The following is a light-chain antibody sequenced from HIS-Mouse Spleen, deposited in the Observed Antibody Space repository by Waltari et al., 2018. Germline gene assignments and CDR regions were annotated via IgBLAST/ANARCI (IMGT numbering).Light chain of an antibody. Sequence: SYELTQPPSVSVSPGQTARITCSGDALPKKYAYWYQQKSGKAPVLVIYEDSKRPSGSPERFSGSSSGTMATLTISGDQVEDEADYYCYSTDSSGNHRVFGGGTKLTVL. CDR1: ALPKKY. V-gene: IGLV3-10*01. CDR3: YSTDSSGNHRV. CDR2: EDS. J-gene: IGLJ2*01.